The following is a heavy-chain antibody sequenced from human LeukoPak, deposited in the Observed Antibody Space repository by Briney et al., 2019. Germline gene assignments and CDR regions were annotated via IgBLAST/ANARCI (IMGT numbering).Heavy chain of an antibody. D-gene: IGHD3-16*02. Sequence: PSETLSLTCTVSGGSISSYYWSWIRQPPGKGLEWIGYIYYSGSTNYNPSLKGRVTISVDTSKNQFSLRLSSVTAADTAVYYCARTIAGGSYRYPYWFDPWGQGTLVTVSS. CDR2: IYYSGST. CDR1: GGSISSYY. CDR3: ARTIAGGSYRYPYWFDP. J-gene: IGHJ5*02. V-gene: IGHV4-59*01.